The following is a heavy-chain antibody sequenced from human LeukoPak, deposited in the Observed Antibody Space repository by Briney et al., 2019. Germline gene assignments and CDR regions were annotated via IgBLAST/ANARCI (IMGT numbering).Heavy chain of an antibody. J-gene: IGHJ4*02. CDR3: AKVPDCSSTSCYAYYFDY. CDR1: GFTFSSYA. D-gene: IGHD2-2*01. V-gene: IGHV3-23*01. CDR2: ISGCGGST. Sequence: GGSLRLSCAASGFTFSSYAMSWVRQAPGKGLEWVSAISGCGGSTYYADSVKGRFTISRDNSKNTLYLQMNSLRAEDTAVYYCAKVPDCSSTSCYAYYFDYWGQGTLVTVSS.